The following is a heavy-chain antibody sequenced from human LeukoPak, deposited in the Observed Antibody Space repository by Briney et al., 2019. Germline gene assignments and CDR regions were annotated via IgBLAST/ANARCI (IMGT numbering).Heavy chain of an antibody. D-gene: IGHD6-19*01. Sequence: SQTLSLTCAVSGDSVSSKYGAWNWIRQSPSRGLEWLGRTYYRSKWYNDYAESMEGRMTISQDTSKNQYSLHLNSVTPDDTAVYYCARDFGTTGWHTFDYWGQGTLVTVSS. CDR3: ARDFGTTGWHTFDY. J-gene: IGHJ4*02. V-gene: IGHV6-1*01. CDR1: GDSVSSKYGA. CDR2: TYYRSKWYN.